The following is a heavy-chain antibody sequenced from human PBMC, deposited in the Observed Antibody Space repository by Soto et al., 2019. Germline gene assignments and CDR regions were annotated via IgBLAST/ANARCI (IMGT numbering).Heavy chain of an antibody. Sequence: ASVKVSCKASGYTFTSYAMHWVRQAPGQRLEWMGWISAYNGNTNYAQKLQGRVTMTTDTSTSTAYMELRSLRSDDTAVYYCAREGYSSSWYLGQNPLDAFDIWGQGTMVTVS. V-gene: IGHV1-18*01. CDR1: GYTFTSYA. D-gene: IGHD6-13*01. J-gene: IGHJ3*02. CDR3: AREGYSSSWYLGQNPLDAFDI. CDR2: ISAYNGNT.